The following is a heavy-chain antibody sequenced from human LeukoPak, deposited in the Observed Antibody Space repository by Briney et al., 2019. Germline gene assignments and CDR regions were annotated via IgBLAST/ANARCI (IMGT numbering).Heavy chain of an antibody. J-gene: IGHJ5*02. D-gene: IGHD3-10*01. CDR1: GSSISSSSYY. Sequence: SETLSLTCTVSGSSISSSSYYWGWIRQPPGKGLEWIGSIYYSGSTYYNPSLKSRVTISVNTSKNQFSLNLTSVTAADTAVYYCATSRFSGGLGRFDPWGQGTLVTVSS. CDR3: ATSRFSGGLGRFDP. CDR2: IYYSGST. V-gene: IGHV4-39*07.